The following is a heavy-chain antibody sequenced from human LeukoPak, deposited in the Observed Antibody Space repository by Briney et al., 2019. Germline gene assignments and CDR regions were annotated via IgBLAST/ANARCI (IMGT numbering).Heavy chain of an antibody. CDR2: IYYSGST. V-gene: IGHV4-39*01. CDR1: GGSISSSSYY. D-gene: IGHD7-27*01. J-gene: IGHJ4*02. Sequence: KPSETLSLTCTVSGGSISSSSYYWGWIRQPPGKGLEWIGSIYYSGSTYYNPSLKSRVTISVDTSKNQFSLKLSSVTAADTAVYYCATVRSNWGWSGVYWGQGTLVTVSS. CDR3: ATVRSNWGWSGVY.